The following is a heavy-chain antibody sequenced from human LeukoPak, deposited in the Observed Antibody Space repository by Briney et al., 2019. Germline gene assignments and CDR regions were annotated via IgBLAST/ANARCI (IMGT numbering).Heavy chain of an antibody. J-gene: IGHJ5*02. V-gene: IGHV3-23*01. CDR2: ISGSGGNT. Sequence: GGSLRLSCAASGFTFSSYAMSWVRQAPGKGLEWVSIISGSGGNTYYADSVKGRFTISRDNAKNTLYLQMNSLRAEDTAVYYCARTLGVPSAFDPWGQGTLVTVSS. D-gene: IGHD2-2*01. CDR1: GFTFSSYA. CDR3: ARTLGVPSAFDP.